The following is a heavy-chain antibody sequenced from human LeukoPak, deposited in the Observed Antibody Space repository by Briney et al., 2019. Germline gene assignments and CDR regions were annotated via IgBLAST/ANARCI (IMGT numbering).Heavy chain of an antibody. CDR1: GFTFSGYA. D-gene: IGHD5-18*01. V-gene: IGHV3-30-3*01. CDR3: ARGGYSYGWFDY. Sequence: GRSLRLSCAASGFTFSGYAMHWVRQAPGKGLEWVAVISYDGGNKYYADSVKGRFTISRDNSKNTLYLQMNSLRAEDTAVYYCARGGYSYGWFDYWGQGTLVTVSS. J-gene: IGHJ4*02. CDR2: ISYDGGNK.